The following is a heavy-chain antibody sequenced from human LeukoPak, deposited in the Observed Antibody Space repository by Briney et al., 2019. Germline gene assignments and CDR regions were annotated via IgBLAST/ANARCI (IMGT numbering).Heavy chain of an antibody. Sequence: GGSLRLSCAGSGLTLSGYWVHWVRQAPGKGLAWVSRINGDASSTSYADSVKGRFTISRDNAKSTLYLQMNSLRVEDTAVYYCARARGNTYGYFEYWGQGTLVTVSS. CDR1: GLTLSGYW. CDR2: INGDASST. V-gene: IGHV3-74*01. J-gene: IGHJ4*02. D-gene: IGHD5-18*01. CDR3: ARARGNTYGYFEY.